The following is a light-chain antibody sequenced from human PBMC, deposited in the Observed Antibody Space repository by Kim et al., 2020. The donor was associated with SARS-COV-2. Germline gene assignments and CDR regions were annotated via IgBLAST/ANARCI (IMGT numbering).Light chain of an antibody. CDR2: KAS. CDR1: TW. CDR3: QQYTTFVT. J-gene: IGKJ4*01. Sequence: TWLAWYQQKPGTAPKLLIYKASTLRSGVPSRFSGSGSGTHFTLTIDSLQPVDFATYYCQQYTTFVTFGGGTKVDIK. V-gene: IGKV1-5*03.